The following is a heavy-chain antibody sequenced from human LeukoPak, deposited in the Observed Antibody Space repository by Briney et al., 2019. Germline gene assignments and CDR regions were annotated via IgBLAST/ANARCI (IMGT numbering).Heavy chain of an antibody. V-gene: IGHV3-49*03. CDR3: TRDTANYCSSTSCPRGDY. Sequence: PGGSLRLSCTASGFTFGDYAMSWFRQAPGKGLEWVGIIRSKAYGGTTEYAASVKGRFTISRDDSKSIAYLQMNSLKTEDTAVYYCTRDTANYCSSTSCPRGDYWGQGTLVTVSS. CDR2: IRSKAYGGTT. D-gene: IGHD2-2*01. CDR1: GFTFGDYA. J-gene: IGHJ4*02.